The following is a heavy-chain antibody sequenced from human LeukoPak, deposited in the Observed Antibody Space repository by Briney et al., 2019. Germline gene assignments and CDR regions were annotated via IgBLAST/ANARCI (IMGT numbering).Heavy chain of an antibody. CDR3: ASKQTARLDYDFWSGYYKTLG. Sequence: GGSLRLSCAASGFTFSSYGMHWVRQAPGKGLEWVAFIRYDGSNKYYADSVKGRFTISRDNSKNTLYLQMNSLRAEDTAVYYCASKQTARLDYDFWSGYYKTLGWGQGTLVTVSS. V-gene: IGHV3-30*02. CDR2: IRYDGSNK. J-gene: IGHJ4*02. D-gene: IGHD3-3*01. CDR1: GFTFSSYG.